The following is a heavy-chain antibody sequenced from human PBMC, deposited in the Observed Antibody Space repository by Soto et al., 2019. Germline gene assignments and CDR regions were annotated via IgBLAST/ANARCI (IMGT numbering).Heavy chain of an antibody. CDR2: IYYSGST. D-gene: IGHD3-9*01. J-gene: IGHJ5*02. V-gene: IGHV4-59*01. Sequence: SETLSLTCTVSGGSISSYYWSWLRQPPGKGLEWIGYIYYSGSTNYNPSLKSRVTISVDTSKNQFSLKLSSVTAADTAVYYCARLSEGDYDILTGFQNWFDPWGQGILVTVSS. CDR3: ARLSEGDYDILTGFQNWFDP. CDR1: GGSISSYY.